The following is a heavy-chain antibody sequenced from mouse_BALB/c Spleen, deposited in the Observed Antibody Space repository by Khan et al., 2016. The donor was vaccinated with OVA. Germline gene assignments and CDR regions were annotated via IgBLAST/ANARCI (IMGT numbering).Heavy chain of an antibody. J-gene: IGHJ2*01. CDR2: ISYSGST. CDR1: GYSITSDYA. V-gene: IGHV3-2*02. Sequence: VQLKESGPGLVKPSQSLSLTCTVTGYSITSDYAWNWIRQSPGNKLKWMGYISYSGSTSYTPSLKSRISITRDTSKNQFFLQLNSVTTEDTATYYCARSIMANWGQGTTLTVSS. CDR3: ARSIMAN.